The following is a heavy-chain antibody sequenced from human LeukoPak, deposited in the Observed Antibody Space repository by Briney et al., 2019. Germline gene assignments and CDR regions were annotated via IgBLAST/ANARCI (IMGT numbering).Heavy chain of an antibody. D-gene: IGHD1-26*01. V-gene: IGHV3-23*01. CDR3: ARDELDGDLDY. CDR1: GFTFSTYA. Sequence: PGGSLRLSCAASGFTFSTYAMNWVRQAPGKGLEWVSSISGSGDTTYYADSVKGRFTISRDNSKNTLYLQMNSLRAEDTAVYYCARDELDGDLDYWGQGTLVTVSS. CDR2: ISGSGDTT. J-gene: IGHJ4*02.